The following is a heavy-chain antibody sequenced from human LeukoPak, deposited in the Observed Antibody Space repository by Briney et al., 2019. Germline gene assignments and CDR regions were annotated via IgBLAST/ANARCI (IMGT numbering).Heavy chain of an antibody. D-gene: IGHD1-14*01. J-gene: IGHJ6*02. CDR3: ARDGNRYYYYGMDV. Sequence: PSETLSLTCTVSGGSISSGSYYWSWIRQPAGKGLEWIGRIYTSGSTNYNPSLKSRVTISVDTSKNQFSLKLSSVTAADTAVYYCARDGNRYYYYGMDVWGQGTMVTVSS. CDR2: IYTSGST. CDR1: GGSISSGSYY. V-gene: IGHV4-61*02.